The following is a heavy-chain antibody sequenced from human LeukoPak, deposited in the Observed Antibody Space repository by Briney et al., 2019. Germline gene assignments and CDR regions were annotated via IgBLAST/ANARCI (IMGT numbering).Heavy chain of an antibody. CDR3: AKSMGFAYYFDY. V-gene: IGHV3-23*01. D-gene: IGHD1-26*01. Sequence: GGSLRLSCAASGFTFSSYAMSWVRQAPGKGLEWVSAISGSGDYTYYADSVKGRFTISRDNSKNTLYLQMNSLRAEDMAVYYCAKSMGFAYYFDYWGQGTLVTVSS. CDR2: ISGSGDYT. J-gene: IGHJ4*02. CDR1: GFTFSSYA.